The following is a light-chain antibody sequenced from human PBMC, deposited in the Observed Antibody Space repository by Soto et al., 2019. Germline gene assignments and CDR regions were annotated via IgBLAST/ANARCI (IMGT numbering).Light chain of an antibody. CDR2: DAA. CDR1: QNINTY. J-gene: IGKJ3*01. V-gene: IGKV1-39*01. CDR3: QQTSSAPFT. Sequence: DIQMTQSPYSLSAAVGDRVTIACRASQNINTYWNWYQQKPGKAPKLLFFDAASLQSGVTSRFSGGGSRTDFTLSITSLQPEDFATYYCQQTSSAPFTFGPGTKVDIK.